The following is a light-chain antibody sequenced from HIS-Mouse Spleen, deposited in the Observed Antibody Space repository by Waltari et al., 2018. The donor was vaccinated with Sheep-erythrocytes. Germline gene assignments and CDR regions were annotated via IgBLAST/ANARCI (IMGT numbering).Light chain of an antibody. CDR1: SSDVGGYNY. CDR2: DVS. Sequence: QSALTQPRSVSGSPGQSVTISCTGTSSDVGGYNYVSWYQQHQGKAPKLMIYDVSKRPSGVPDRFSVSKSGNTASLTISGLQAEDEADYYCCSYAGSYNHVFATGTKVTVL. J-gene: IGLJ1*01. V-gene: IGLV2-11*01. CDR3: CSYAGSYNHV.